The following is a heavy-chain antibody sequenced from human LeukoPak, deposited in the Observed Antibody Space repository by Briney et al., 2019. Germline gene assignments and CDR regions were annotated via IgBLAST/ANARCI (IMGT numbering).Heavy chain of an antibody. J-gene: IGHJ6*03. V-gene: IGHV3-48*03. Sequence: SCKASGGTFSSYAISWVRQAPGKGLEWVSYIGSSGATIYYASSAKGRFTVSTNNVKTSLHLQINSLRAEDTAIYYCARLTAAGMDYYMDVWGKGTTVTVSS. D-gene: IGHD6-13*01. CDR3: ARLTAAGMDYYMDV. CDR1: GGTFSSYA. CDR2: IGSSGATI.